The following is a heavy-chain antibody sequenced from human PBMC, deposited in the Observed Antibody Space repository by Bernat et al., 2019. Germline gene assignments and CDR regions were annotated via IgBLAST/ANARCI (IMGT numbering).Heavy chain of an antibody. J-gene: IGHJ3*02. CDR2: ISYDGSNK. V-gene: IGHV3-30*18. CDR1: GFTFSSYG. CDR3: AKVGPPYSSGYTDAFDI. D-gene: IGHD3-22*01. Sequence: QVQLVESGGGVVQPGRSLRLSCAASGFTFSSYGMHCVRQAPDKGLEWVAVISYDGSNKYYADSVKGRFTISRDNSKNTVHLQMNSLRAEDTAVYYCAKVGPPYSSGYTDAFDIWGQGTMVTVSS.